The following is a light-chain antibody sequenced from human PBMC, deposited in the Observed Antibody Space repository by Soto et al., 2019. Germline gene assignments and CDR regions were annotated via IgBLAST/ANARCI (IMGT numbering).Light chain of an antibody. V-gene: IGLV2-14*01. CDR1: SADVGGCNY. CDR3: GSCTTSSILV. Sequence: QSALTQPASVSGSPGQSITISCPGTSADVGGCNYVSWYQQHPDKTPKVVIYEVSNRPSEVSNRFSGSKSGNTASLTISGLQAEDGANYYCGSCTTSSILVFGTGTKVTVL. J-gene: IGLJ1*01. CDR2: EVS.